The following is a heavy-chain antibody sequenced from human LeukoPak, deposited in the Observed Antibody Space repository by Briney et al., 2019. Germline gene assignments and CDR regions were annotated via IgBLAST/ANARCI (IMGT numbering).Heavy chain of an antibody. CDR3: ASDSTVTTDYYYYYGMDV. Sequence: PSETLSLTCAVYGGSFSGYYWSWTRQPPGKGLEWIGEINHSGSTNYNPSLKSRVTISVDTSKNQFSLKLSSVTAADTAVYYCASDSTVTTDYYYYYGMDVWGQGTTVTVSS. J-gene: IGHJ6*02. CDR1: GGSFSGYY. D-gene: IGHD4-17*01. V-gene: IGHV4-34*01. CDR2: INHSGST.